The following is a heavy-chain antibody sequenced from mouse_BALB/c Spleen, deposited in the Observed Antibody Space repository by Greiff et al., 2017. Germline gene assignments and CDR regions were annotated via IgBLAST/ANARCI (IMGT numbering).Heavy chain of an antibody. D-gene: IGHD2-1*01. CDR3: ARYGNYGWFAY. Sequence: QVQLQQSGAELVRPGSSVKISCKASGYAFSSYWMNWVKQRPGQGLEWIGQIYPGDGDTNYNGKFKGKATLTADKSSSTAYMQLSSLTSEDSAVDFCARYGNYGWFAYWGQGTLVTVSA. CDR2: IYPGDGDT. J-gene: IGHJ3*01. CDR1: GYAFSSYW. V-gene: IGHV1-80*01.